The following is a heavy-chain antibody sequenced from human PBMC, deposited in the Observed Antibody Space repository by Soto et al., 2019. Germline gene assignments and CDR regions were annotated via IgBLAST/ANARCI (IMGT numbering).Heavy chain of an antibody. CDR1: GFTFSSYA. D-gene: IGHD3-10*01. CDR2: ISGSGGST. CDR3: AKDITVWHYCSGSFLNDYGMDV. V-gene: IGHV3-23*01. Sequence: EVQLLESGGGLVQPGGSLRLSCAASGFTFSSYAMSWVCQAPGKGLEWVSAISGSGGSTYYADSVKGRFTISRDNSKNTLYLQMNSLRAEDTAVYYCAKDITVWHYCSGSFLNDYGMDVWGQGTTVTVSS. J-gene: IGHJ6*02.